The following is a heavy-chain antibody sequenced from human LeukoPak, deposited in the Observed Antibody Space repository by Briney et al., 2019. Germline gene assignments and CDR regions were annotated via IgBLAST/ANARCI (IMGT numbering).Heavy chain of an antibody. CDR2: INHSGST. D-gene: IGHD3-10*01. Sequence: SEALSLTCAVYGGSLSNYYWSWIRQPPGKGLEWIGEINHSGSTKFNPSLKSRVTILVDMSKSQFSLELRSVTAADTAVYYCARGPASGSDFAWFDPWGQGTLVTVSS. CDR1: GGSLSNYY. J-gene: IGHJ5*02. CDR3: ARGPASGSDFAWFDP. V-gene: IGHV4-34*01.